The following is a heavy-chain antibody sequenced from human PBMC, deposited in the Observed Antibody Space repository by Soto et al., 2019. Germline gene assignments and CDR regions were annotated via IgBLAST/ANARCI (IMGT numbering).Heavy chain of an antibody. CDR3: ARQEGAAFYYDGMDV. J-gene: IGHJ6*02. CDR1: GFTFSSYW. Sequence: EVQLVESGGGLVQPGGSLILSCAASGFTFSSYWMHWVRQAPGKGLVWVSRINSDGSITSYADSVKGRFTISRDNAKNTLYLHMNSLRAEDTAVYYCARQEGAAFYYDGMDVWGQGTTVTVSS. V-gene: IGHV3-74*01. CDR2: INSDGSIT.